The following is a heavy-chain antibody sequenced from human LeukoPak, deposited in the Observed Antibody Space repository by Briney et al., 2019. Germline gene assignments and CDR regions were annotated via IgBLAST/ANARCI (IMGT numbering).Heavy chain of an antibody. CDR3: ARGPSGSYLAIWFDP. J-gene: IGHJ5*02. D-gene: IGHD1-26*01. CDR1: GFTFSSYS. V-gene: IGHV3-21*01. Sequence: GGSPRLSCAASGFTFSSYSMNWVRQAPGKGLEWVSSISSSSSYIYYADSVKGRFTISRDNAKNSLYLQMNSLRAEDTAVYYCARGPSGSYLAIWFDPWGQGTLVTVSS. CDR2: ISSSSSYI.